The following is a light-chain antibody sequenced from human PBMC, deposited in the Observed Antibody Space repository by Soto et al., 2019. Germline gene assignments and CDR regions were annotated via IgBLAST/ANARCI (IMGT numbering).Light chain of an antibody. CDR3: QHYHNWPPWT. V-gene: IGKV3-15*01. CDR1: QSVSSN. J-gene: IGKJ1*01. Sequence: IVMTQSPSTLSVSPLERATLSCRSSQSVSSNLAWYQQRPGQAPRLLVYGASTRATGIPARFNGSGSGTEFTLTISSLQSEDFAVYYCQHYHNWPPWTFGQGTKVDIK. CDR2: GAS.